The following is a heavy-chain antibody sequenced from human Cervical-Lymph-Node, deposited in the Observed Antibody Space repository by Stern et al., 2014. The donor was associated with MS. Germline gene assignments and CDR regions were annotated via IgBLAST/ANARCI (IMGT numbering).Heavy chain of an antibody. D-gene: IGHD5-12*01. J-gene: IGHJ4*02. CDR1: GGSISRSTYY. CDR3: ARHDGWLPHY. Sequence: VQLVESGPGLVKPSETLSLTCSVSGGSISRSTYYWGWIRQPPGKGLEWIGSIYYSGTTYYNPSLKSRVTIDKPTNQFSLRLTTVTAADTAVYYCARHDGWLPHYWSQGTLVTVSS. CDR2: IYYSGTT. V-gene: IGHV4-39*01.